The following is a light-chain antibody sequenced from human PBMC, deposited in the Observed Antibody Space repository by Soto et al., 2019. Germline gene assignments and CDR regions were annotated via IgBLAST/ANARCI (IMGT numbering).Light chain of an antibody. Sequence: QYVLTQPPSDSASLGASVKLTCTLSSGHSSYAIAWHQQQPEKGPRYLMKLNSDGSHSKGDGIPDRFSGSSSGAERYLTISSLQSEDEADYYCQTWGSGTVVFGGGTKLTVL. CDR1: SGHSSYA. CDR2: LNSDGSH. V-gene: IGLV4-69*01. CDR3: QTWGSGTVV. J-gene: IGLJ2*01.